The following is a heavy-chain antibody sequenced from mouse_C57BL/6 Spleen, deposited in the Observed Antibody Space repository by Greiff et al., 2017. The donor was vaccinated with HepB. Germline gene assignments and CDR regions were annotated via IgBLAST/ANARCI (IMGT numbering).Heavy chain of an antibody. CDR2: INPGSGGT. Sequence: QVQLQQSGAELVRPGTSVKVSCKASGYAFTNYLIEWVKQRPGQGLEWIGVINPGSGGTNYNEKFKGKATLTADKSSSTAYMQLSSLTSEDSAVYFCARLSDWDGIDYWGQGTTLTVSS. J-gene: IGHJ2*01. V-gene: IGHV1-54*01. CDR3: ARLSDWDGIDY. CDR1: GYAFTNYL. D-gene: IGHD4-1*01.